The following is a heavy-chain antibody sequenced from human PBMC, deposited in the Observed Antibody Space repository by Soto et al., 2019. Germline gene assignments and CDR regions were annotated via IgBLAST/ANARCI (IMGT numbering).Heavy chain of an antibody. CDR2: IYPGDSET. J-gene: IGHJ3*02. D-gene: IGHD3-10*01. CDR1: GYSFTSYW. Sequence: GESLKISCKGSGYSFTSYWIGWVRQMPGKGLEWMGIIYPGDSETRYSPSFQGQVTISADKSISTAYLQWSSLKASDSSMYYCARRGYYYGSGSYAFDIWGQGTMVTVSS. CDR3: ARRGYYYGSGSYAFDI. V-gene: IGHV5-51*01.